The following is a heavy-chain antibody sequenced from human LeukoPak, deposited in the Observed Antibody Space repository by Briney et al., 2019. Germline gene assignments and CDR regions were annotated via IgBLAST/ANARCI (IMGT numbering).Heavy chain of an antibody. CDR2: IWYDGSNK. J-gene: IGHJ6*04. CDR3: ARDPAWNYDLYNYGMDV. CDR1: GFTFSSYG. D-gene: IGHD3-3*01. V-gene: IGHV3-33*01. Sequence: GGSLRLSCAASGFTFSSYGMHWVRQAPGKGLEWVAVIWYDGSNKYYADSVKGRFTISRDNSKNTLYLQMNSLRAEDTAVYYCARDPAWNYDLYNYGMDVWGKGTTVTVSS.